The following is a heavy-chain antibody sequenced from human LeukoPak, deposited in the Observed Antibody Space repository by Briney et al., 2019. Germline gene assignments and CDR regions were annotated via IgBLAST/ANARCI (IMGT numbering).Heavy chain of an antibody. CDR2: VSSSSYI. V-gene: IGHV3-21*01. CDR1: GFTFSSYS. D-gene: IGHD2-2*01. Sequence: GGSLRLSCAASGFTFSSYSMNWVRQAPGKGLEWVSSVSSSSYIYYADSVKGRFTISRDNAKNSLYLQMNSLRAEDTAVYYCARYCSSTSCWGSIDYWGQGTLVTVPS. CDR3: ARYCSSTSCWGSIDY. J-gene: IGHJ4*02.